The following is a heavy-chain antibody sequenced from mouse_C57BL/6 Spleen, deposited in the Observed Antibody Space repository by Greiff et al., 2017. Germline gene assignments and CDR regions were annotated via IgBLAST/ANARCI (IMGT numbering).Heavy chain of an antibody. J-gene: IGHJ4*01. V-gene: IGHV5-9*01. CDR1: GFTFSSYT. CDR2: ISGGGGNT. Sequence: EVNVVESGGGLVKPGGSLKLSCAASGFTFSSYTMSWVRQTPEKRLEWVATISGGGGNTYYPDSVKGRFTISRDNAKNTLYLQMSSLRSEDTALYYCARQGYVGAMDYWGQGTSVTVSS. D-gene: IGHD2-10*02. CDR3: ARQGYVGAMDY.